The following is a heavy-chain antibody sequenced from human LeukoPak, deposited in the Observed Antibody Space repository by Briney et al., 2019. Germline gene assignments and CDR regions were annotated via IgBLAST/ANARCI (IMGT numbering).Heavy chain of an antibody. Sequence: SETLSLTCTVSGGSISSSSYYWGWIRQPPGKGLEWIGSIYYSGSTYYNPSLKSRVTISVDTSKNQFSLELNSVTAADTAVYYCTTSRTNDCSSPSCYTDYWGQGTLVIVSS. CDR3: TTSRTNDCSSPSCYTDY. D-gene: IGHD2-2*02. V-gene: IGHV4-39*01. J-gene: IGHJ4*02. CDR2: IYYSGST. CDR1: GGSISSSSYY.